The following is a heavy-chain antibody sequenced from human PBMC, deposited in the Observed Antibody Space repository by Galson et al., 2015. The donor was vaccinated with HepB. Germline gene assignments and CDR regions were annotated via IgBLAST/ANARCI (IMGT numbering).Heavy chain of an antibody. CDR1: GFTFSSYG. Sequence: LRISCAASGFTFSSYGMHWVRQAPGKGLEWVAVISYDGSNKYYADSVKGRFTISRDNSKNTLYLQMNSLRAEDTAVYYCAKAPYYYDSSGYPDHFDYWGQGTLVTVSS. CDR3: AKAPYYYDSSGYPDHFDY. D-gene: IGHD3-22*01. J-gene: IGHJ4*02. CDR2: ISYDGSNK. V-gene: IGHV3-30*18.